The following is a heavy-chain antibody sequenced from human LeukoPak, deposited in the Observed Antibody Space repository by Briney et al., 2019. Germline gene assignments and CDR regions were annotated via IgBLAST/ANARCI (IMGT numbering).Heavy chain of an antibody. CDR2: ISSSSSYI. V-gene: IGHV3-21*01. J-gene: IGHJ4*02. CDR1: GFTFSSYS. Sequence: GGSLRLSCAASGFTFSSYSMNWVRQAPGKGLEWVSSISSSSSYIYYADSVKGRFTISRDNAKNSLYLQMNSLRDEDTAVYYCARGGYSIAAAGIRYFDYWGQGTLVTVSS. D-gene: IGHD6-13*01. CDR3: ARGGYSIAAAGIRYFDY.